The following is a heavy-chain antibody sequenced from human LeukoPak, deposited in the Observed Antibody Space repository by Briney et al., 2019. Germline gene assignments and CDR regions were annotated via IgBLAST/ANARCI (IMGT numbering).Heavy chain of an antibody. D-gene: IGHD1-7*01. CDR1: GFTVGTNS. CDR2: LYTGGST. J-gene: IGHJ4*02. Sequence: GGSLRLSCAASGFTVGTNSMSWVRQSPGKGLEWVSVLYTGGSTYYADSGKGRFTISRDNSRNTLYLQMNSLRVEDTAVYYCARDHWNYHAFDYWGQGTLVTVSS. V-gene: IGHV3-53*01. CDR3: ARDHWNYHAFDY.